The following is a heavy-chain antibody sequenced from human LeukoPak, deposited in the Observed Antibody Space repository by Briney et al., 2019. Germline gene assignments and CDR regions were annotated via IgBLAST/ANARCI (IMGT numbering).Heavy chain of an antibody. V-gene: IGHV3-21*04. D-gene: IGHD1-14*01. J-gene: IGHJ6*02. CDR1: GFTFSSYS. CDR3: ATEDYYYYGMDV. Sequence: GGSLRLSCAASGFTFSSYSMNWVRQAPGKGLEWVSSISSSSSYIYYADSVKGRFTISRDNAKNSLYLQMNSLRAEDTAVYYCATEDYYYYGMDVWGQGTTVTVSS. CDR2: ISSSSSYI.